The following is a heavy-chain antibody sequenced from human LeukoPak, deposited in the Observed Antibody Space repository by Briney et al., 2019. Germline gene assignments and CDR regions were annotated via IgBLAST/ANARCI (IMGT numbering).Heavy chain of an antibody. Sequence: SETLSLTCAVYGGSFSGYYWSWIRQPPGKGLEWIGEINHSGSTNYNPSLKSRVTISVDTSKNQFSLKLSSVTAADTAVYYCAREPTSVAGPDYWGQGTLVTVSS. J-gene: IGHJ4*02. CDR2: INHSGST. CDR3: AREPTSVAGPDY. D-gene: IGHD6-19*01. CDR1: GGSFSGYY. V-gene: IGHV4-34*01.